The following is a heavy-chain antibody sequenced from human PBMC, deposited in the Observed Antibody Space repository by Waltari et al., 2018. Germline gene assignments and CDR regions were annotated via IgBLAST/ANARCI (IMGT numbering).Heavy chain of an antibody. CDR1: GGSFRDSS. V-gene: IGHV4-34*01. CDR3: VRAFMVTTFSALRYHDYYGMDV. CDR2: INPSGVT. J-gene: IGHJ6*02. Sequence: QVQLQQWGAGLLKPPETLSLTCAVSGGSFRDSSWSWFGQPPGKGLEWIGEINPSGVTNYNPSLKSRVTISVDTSKNQFSLRLSSVTAADTAVYYCVRAFMVTTFSALRYHDYYGMDVWGQGTAVTVSS. D-gene: IGHD4-17*01.